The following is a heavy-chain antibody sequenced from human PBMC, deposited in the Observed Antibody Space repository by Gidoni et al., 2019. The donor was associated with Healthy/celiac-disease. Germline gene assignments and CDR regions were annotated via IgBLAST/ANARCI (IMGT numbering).Heavy chain of an antibody. D-gene: IGHD3-3*01. CDR2: ISSSSSYT. J-gene: IGHJ6*02. V-gene: IGHV3-11*06. CDR3: AREGVGQTPYYYYGMDV. Sequence: QVQLVESGGGLVKPGGSLRLSCAASGFTFSDYYMSWIRQAPGKGLEWVSYISSSSSYTNYADSVKGRFTISRDNAKNSLYLQMNSLRAEDTAVYYCAREGVGQTPYYYYGMDVWGQGTTVTVSS. CDR1: GFTFSDYY.